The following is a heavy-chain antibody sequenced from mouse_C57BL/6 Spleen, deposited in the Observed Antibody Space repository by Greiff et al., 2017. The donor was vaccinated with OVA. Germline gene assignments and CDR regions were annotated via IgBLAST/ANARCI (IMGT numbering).Heavy chain of an antibody. V-gene: IGHV7-1*01. J-gene: IGHJ2*01. CDR1: GFTFSDFY. Sequence: EVKVVESGGGLVQSGRSLRLSCATSGFTFSDFYMEWVRQAPGKGLEWIAASRNKANDYTTEYSASVKGRFIVSRDTSQSILYLQMNALRAEDTAIYYCAREGVYGNYADYWGQGTTLTVSS. D-gene: IGHD2-1*01. CDR2: SRNKANDYTT. CDR3: AREGVYGNYADY.